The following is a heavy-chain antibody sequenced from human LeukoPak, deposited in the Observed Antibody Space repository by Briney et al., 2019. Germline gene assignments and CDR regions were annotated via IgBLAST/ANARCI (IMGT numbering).Heavy chain of an antibody. CDR1: GFTFSSYA. CDR2: ISGSGGST. D-gene: IGHD3-22*01. CDR3: AKDIGGYYDSSGYYSPFDY. V-gene: IGHV3-23*01. J-gene: IGHJ4*02. Sequence: GGSLRLSCAASGFTFSSYAMSWVRQAPGRGLEWVSAISGSGGSTYYADSVKGRFTISRDNSKNTLYLQMNSLRAEDTAVYYCAKDIGGYYDSSGYYSPFDYWGQGTLVTVSS.